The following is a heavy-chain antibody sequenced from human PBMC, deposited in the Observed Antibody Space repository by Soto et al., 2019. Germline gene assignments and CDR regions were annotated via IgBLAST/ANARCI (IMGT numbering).Heavy chain of an antibody. CDR2: IYYSGTT. D-gene: IGHD3-3*01. CDR3: ARSSYYDFWSGYWTNWFDP. V-gene: IGHV4-59*01. Sequence: PSETLSLTCTVSGVSISTYYLSWIRQPPGKGLEWIGYIYYSGTTNYNPSLKSRRTISVDTSKNHFSLKLSSVTAADTAVYYCARSSYYDFWSGYWTNWFDPWGQGTLVTVSS. J-gene: IGHJ5*02. CDR1: GVSISTYY.